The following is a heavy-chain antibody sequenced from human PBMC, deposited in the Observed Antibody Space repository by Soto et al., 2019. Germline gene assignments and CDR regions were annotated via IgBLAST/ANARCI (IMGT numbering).Heavy chain of an antibody. CDR3: ARDANWSYDL. J-gene: IGHJ2*01. Sequence: PGGSLRLSCAASGITVSYNVKNWVRQAPGKGLEWVSVVFSGGTTYYADSVKGRFTISRDNSKNTLYLQMNSLRAEDTAVYYCARDANWSYDLWGRGTLVTVSS. CDR1: GITVSYNV. V-gene: IGHV3-53*01. CDR2: VFSGGTT.